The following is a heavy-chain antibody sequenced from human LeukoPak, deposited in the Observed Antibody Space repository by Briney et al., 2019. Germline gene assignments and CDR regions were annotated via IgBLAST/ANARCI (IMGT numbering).Heavy chain of an antibody. CDR3: AKDSVGVAGPDY. J-gene: IGHJ4*02. V-gene: IGHV3-23*01. D-gene: IGHD6-19*01. CDR2: ISVDGGGT. Sequence: GRSLRLSCAASGFTFSMYAMSWVRQAPGKGLEWVSVISVDGGGTYYADSVKGRFTISRDNSKSTLYLQMNSLRAEDTAVYYCAKDSVGVAGPDYWGQGSLVTVSS. CDR1: GFTFSMYA.